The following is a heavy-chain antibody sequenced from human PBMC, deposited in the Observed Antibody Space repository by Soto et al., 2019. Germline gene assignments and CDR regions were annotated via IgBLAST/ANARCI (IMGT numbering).Heavy chain of an antibody. CDR2: IYYSGST. J-gene: IGHJ4*02. CDR1: GGFISSYY. D-gene: IGHD1-1*01. V-gene: IGHV4-59*01. Sequence: PSETLSLTCTVSGGFISSYYWSWIRQPPGKGLEWIGYIYYSGSTNYNPSLKSRVTISVDTSKNQFSLKLSSVTAADTAVYYCAREVWAEMATTNYFDYWGQGTLVTVSS. CDR3: AREVWAEMATTNYFDY.